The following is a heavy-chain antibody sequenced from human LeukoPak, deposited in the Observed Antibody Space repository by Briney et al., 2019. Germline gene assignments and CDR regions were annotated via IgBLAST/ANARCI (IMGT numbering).Heavy chain of an antibody. V-gene: IGHV3-30*03. D-gene: IGHD2-2*01. CDR3: ARAGYCSRTSCYFYYYGMDV. CDR1: GFTFNNFG. J-gene: IGHJ6*02. CDR2: ISTDGSDK. Sequence: GGSLRLSCAASGFTFNNFGMQWVRQAPGKGLEWVALISTDGSDKYYADSVKGRFTVSRDNSKNTLYLEMSSLRPEDTAVYYCARAGYCSRTSCYFYYYGMDVWGQGTTVTVSS.